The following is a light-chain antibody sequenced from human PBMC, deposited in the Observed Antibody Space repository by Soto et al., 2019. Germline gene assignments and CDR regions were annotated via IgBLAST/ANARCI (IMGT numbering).Light chain of an antibody. CDR3: QQRRSWQVT. CDR2: EAS. J-gene: IGKJ5*01. V-gene: IGKV3-11*01. CDR1: QSVTNY. Sequence: EIVLTQSPATLSLSPGERATLSCRASQSVTNYLAWYQQKPGQAPRLLIYEASKRATGIPARFSGSGSGTDFTLTTSSLEPEDFAVYYCQQRRSWQVTFGQGTRLEIK.